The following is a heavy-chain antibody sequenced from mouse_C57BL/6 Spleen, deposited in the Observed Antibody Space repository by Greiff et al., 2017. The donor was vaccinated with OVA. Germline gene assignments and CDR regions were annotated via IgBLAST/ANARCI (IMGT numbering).Heavy chain of an antibody. CDR3: ARSRDPYYAMDY. J-gene: IGHJ4*01. Sequence: VMLVESGAELVKPGASVKISCKASGYAFSSYWMNWVKQRPGKGLEWIGQIYPGDGDTNYNGKFKGKATLTADKSSSTAYMQLSSLTSEDSAVYFCARSRDPYYAMDYWGQGTSVTVSS. CDR1: GYAFSSYW. CDR2: IYPGDGDT. V-gene: IGHV1-80*01.